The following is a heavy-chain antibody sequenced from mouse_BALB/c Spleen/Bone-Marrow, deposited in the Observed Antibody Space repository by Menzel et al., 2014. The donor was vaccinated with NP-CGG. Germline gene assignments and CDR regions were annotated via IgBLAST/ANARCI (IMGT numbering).Heavy chain of an antibody. J-gene: IGHJ2*01. V-gene: IGHV1S56*01. Sequence: QVHVKQSGPELVKPGASVRISCKASGYTFTNSYIHWVKQMPGQGLEWIGWIYPGNVNSNYNEKFKGKATLTADKSSSTAYMQLSSLTSEDSAVYFCAREADWNFDYWGQGTPLTVSS. D-gene: IGHD2-13*01. CDR3: AREADWNFDY. CDR2: IYPGNVNS. CDR1: GYTFTNSY.